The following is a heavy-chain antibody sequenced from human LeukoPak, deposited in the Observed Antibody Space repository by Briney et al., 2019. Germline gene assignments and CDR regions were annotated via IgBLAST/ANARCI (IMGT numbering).Heavy chain of an antibody. V-gene: IGHV3-53*01. CDR1: GFTVITND. J-gene: IGHJ6*03. CDR3: ARDRTSSSWPYMDV. D-gene: IGHD6-6*01. Sequence: PGGSLRLSCAASGFTVITNDMTWVRQAPGKGLEWVSVIYSGGSTYYADSVKGRFTISRDNSKNTLYLQMNSLRAEDTAVYYCARDRTSSSWPYMDVWGKGTTVTVSS. CDR2: IYSGGST.